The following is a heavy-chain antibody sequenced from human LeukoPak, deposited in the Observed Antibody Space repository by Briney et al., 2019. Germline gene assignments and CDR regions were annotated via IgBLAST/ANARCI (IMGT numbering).Heavy chain of an antibody. D-gene: IGHD4-4*01. CDR3: VRGDYSTFSDY. Sequence: GGSLRLSCVGSGFTFSDFAIHWVRQPPGMGLEWLTVIWHDGSKKYYGDSVKGRFTVSRDNPKNTVYLQMNGLRVEDTAIYYCVRGDYSTFSDYWGPGTRLIVSS. J-gene: IGHJ4*02. CDR2: IWHDGSKK. CDR1: GFTFSDFA. V-gene: IGHV3-33*01.